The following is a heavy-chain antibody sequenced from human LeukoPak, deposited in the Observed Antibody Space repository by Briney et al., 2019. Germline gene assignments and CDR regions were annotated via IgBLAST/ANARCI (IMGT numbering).Heavy chain of an antibody. Sequence: GESLKISCKGSGYSFSNYWIGWVRQMPGKGLEWMGIIYPGDSDTRYSPSFQGQVTISADKSISTAYLQWSSLKASDTAMYYCARLYYYDSSGYRDYYYYYGMDVWGQGTTVTVFS. V-gene: IGHV5-51*01. CDR2: IYPGDSDT. J-gene: IGHJ6*02. CDR3: ARLYYYDSSGYRDYYYYYGMDV. CDR1: GYSFSNYW. D-gene: IGHD3-22*01.